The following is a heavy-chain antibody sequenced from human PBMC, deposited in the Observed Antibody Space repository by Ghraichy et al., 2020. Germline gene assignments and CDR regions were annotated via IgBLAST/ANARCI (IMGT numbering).Heavy chain of an antibody. D-gene: IGHD2-15*01. J-gene: IGHJ5*02. Sequence: SETLSLTCAMSGGSFSGHYWAWIRQPPGRGLEWIGEINPSGSTTYNPSSRSRITISVDTSKNKFSLKLTSVSAADTAIYFCARRASTLAMRFLNHFVTLRPFNGFDPWGHGSLVIVSS. CDR2: INPSGST. V-gene: IGHV4-34*01. CDR1: GGSFSGHY. CDR3: ARRASTLAMRFLNHFVTLRPFNGFDP.